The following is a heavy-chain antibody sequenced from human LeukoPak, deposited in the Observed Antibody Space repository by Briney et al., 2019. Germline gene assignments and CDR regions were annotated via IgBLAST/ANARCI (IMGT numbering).Heavy chain of an antibody. CDR3: ARGGGYTSPIGY. CDR2: IYHSGST. Sequence: PSETLSLTCTLSGGSISTYYWSWLRQPPGKRLEWIGYIYHSGSTNYNPSLKSRVTISVDTSKNQFSLKLSSVTAADTAVYYCARGGGYTSPIGYWGQGALVTVSS. CDR1: GGSISTYY. D-gene: IGHD5-12*01. V-gene: IGHV4-59*01. J-gene: IGHJ4*02.